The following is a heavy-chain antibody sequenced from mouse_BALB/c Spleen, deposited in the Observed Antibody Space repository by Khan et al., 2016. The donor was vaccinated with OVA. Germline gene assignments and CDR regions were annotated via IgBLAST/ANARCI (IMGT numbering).Heavy chain of an antibody. Sequence: QVQLKESGPGLVAPSQSLSITCTISGFSLNNYGVHWVRQPPGKGLEWLVVMWSDGSTTYNSALKSRLSISKDNSKSQVFLKMNSLQTDDTAMYXCARQPYYHYNIMDYWGQGTSVTVSS. CDR1: GFSLNNYG. CDR3: ARQPYYHYNIMDY. V-gene: IGHV2-6-1*01. J-gene: IGHJ4*01. CDR2: MWSDGST. D-gene: IGHD2-10*01.